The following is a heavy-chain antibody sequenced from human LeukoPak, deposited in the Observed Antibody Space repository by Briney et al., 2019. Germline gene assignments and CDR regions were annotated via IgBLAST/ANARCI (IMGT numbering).Heavy chain of an antibody. CDR2: ISSSSTYI. D-gene: IGHD2-15*01. CDR1: GFTFSSYS. J-gene: IGHJ4*02. Sequence: GGSLRLSCAASGFTFSSYSMNWVRQAPGKGLEWVSSISSSSTYIYYADSVKGRFTISRDDSKNTLYLQMNSLRAEDTAVYYCAKVSVVVVAATFDYWGQGTLVTVSS. CDR3: AKVSVVVVAATFDY. V-gene: IGHV3-21*04.